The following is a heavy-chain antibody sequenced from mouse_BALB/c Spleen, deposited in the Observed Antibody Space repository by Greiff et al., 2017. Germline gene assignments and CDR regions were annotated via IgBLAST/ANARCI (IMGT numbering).Heavy chain of an antibody. J-gene: IGHJ2*01. V-gene: IGHV14-3*02. CDR2: IDPANGNT. Sequence: EVQLQQSGAELVKPGASVKLSCTASGFNIKDTYMHWVKQRPEQGLEWIGRIDPANGNTKYDPKFQGKATITADTSSNTAYLQLSSLTSEDTAVYYCARGITTATSDYWGQGTTLTVPS. D-gene: IGHD1-2*01. CDR3: ARGITTATSDY. CDR1: GFNIKDTY.